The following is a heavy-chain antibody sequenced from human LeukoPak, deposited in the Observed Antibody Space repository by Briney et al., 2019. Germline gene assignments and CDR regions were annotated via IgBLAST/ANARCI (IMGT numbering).Heavy chain of an antibody. Sequence: PGGSLRLSCAASGFTFSSYAMHWVRQAPGKGLEWVAVISYDGSNKYYADSVKGRFTFSRDNSKNTLYLQMNSLRAEDTAVYYCARGSSPYFNPAPFDYWGQGTLVTVSS. D-gene: IGHD1-26*01. J-gene: IGHJ4*02. CDR2: ISYDGSNK. V-gene: IGHV3-30-3*01. CDR1: GFTFSSYA. CDR3: ARGSSPYFNPAPFDY.